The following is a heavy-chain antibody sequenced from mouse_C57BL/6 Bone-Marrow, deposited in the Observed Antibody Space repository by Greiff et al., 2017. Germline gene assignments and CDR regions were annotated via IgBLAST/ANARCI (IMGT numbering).Heavy chain of an antibody. D-gene: IGHD1-1*01. V-gene: IGHV1-58*01. J-gene: IGHJ2*01. CDR2: IYNGNGYT. CDR1: GYTFTSYG. Sequence: EVQLQQSGAELVRPGSSVKMSCKTSGYTFTSYGINWVKQRPGQGLEWIGYIYNGNGYTEYNEKIKGKATLTLDTSSSTAYMQLSSLTSEYSAIYFCANIYYYGSSDYWGQGTTLTVSS. CDR3: ANIYYYGSSDY.